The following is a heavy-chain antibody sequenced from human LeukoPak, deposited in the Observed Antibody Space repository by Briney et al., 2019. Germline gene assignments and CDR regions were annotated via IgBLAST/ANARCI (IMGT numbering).Heavy chain of an antibody. Sequence: GGSLRLSCAASGFAFDDYAMHWVRQAPGKGLEWVSGISWNSGSIGYADSVKGRFTISRDNAKNSLYLQMNSLRAEDTALYYCAKDSYPYVAVAFDIWGQGTMVTVSS. D-gene: IGHD3-16*01. CDR1: GFAFDDYA. J-gene: IGHJ3*02. CDR2: ISWNSGSI. V-gene: IGHV3-9*01. CDR3: AKDSYPYVAVAFDI.